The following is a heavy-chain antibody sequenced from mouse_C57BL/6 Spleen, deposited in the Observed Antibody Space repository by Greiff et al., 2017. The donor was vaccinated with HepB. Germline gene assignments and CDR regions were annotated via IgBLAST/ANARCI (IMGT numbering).Heavy chain of an antibody. D-gene: IGHD2-4*01. CDR1: GYAFSSSW. CDR2: SYPGDGDT. Sequence: QVHVKQPGPELVKPGASVKISCKASGYAFSSSWMNWVKQRPGKGLEWIGRSYPGDGDTNYNGKFKGKATLTADKSSSTAYMQLSSLASEDSAVYLCAYDFYFGYWGQGTTLTVSS. V-gene: IGHV1-82*01. CDR3: AYDFYFGY. J-gene: IGHJ2*01.